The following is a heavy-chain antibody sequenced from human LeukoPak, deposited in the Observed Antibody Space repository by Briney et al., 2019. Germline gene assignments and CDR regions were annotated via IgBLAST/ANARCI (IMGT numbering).Heavy chain of an antibody. D-gene: IGHD1-26*01. CDR3: ARGGWDNWFDP. Sequence: GASVKVSCKASGYIFPSYGITWVRQAPGQGLQWMGWISAYNGNTYYAQNFQGRVTMTTDTSTSTAYMGLRSLRSDDTAVYYCARGGWDNWFDPWGQGTLVTVSS. J-gene: IGHJ5*02. CDR2: ISAYNGNT. V-gene: IGHV1-18*01. CDR1: GYIFPSYG.